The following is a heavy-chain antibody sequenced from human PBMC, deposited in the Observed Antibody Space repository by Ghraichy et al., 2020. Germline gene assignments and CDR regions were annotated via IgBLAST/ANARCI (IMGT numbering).Heavy chain of an antibody. CDR1: GGTFSSYA. J-gene: IGHJ5*02. CDR3: ARDRKLAPAHWFDP. V-gene: IGHV1-69*13. Sequence: SVKVSCKASGGTFSSYAISWVRQAPGQGLEWMGGIIPIFGTANYAQKFQGRVTITADESTSTAYMELSSLRSEDTAVYYCARDRKLAPAHWFDPWGQRPRATVSS. D-gene: IGHD1-14*01. CDR2: IIPIFGTA.